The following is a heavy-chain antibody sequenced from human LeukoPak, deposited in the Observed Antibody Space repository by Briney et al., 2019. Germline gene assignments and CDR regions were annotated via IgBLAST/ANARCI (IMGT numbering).Heavy chain of an antibody. J-gene: IGHJ4*02. CDR1: GGSITGSSYA. D-gene: IGHD3-3*01. Sequence: TSSETLSLTCSVSGGSITGSSYAWGWIRQPPTKGPEWIGNIDYSGTTHYNPSLKSRVTISIDTSKSQFSLKLSSVTAADTAVYYCARDLVFEGAIGDYWGLGILVTVSS. CDR2: IDYSGTT. CDR3: ARDLVFEGAIGDY. V-gene: IGHV4-39*07.